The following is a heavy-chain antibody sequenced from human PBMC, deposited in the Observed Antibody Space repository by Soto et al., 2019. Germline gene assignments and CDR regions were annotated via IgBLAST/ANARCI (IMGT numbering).Heavy chain of an antibody. CDR1: GGTFSSYA. CDR2: IIPIFGTA. D-gene: IGHD3-3*01. CDR3: AGMTRPLEWYFDC. V-gene: IGHV1-69*13. Sequence: SVKVSCKASGGTFSSYAISWVRQAPGQGLEWMGGIIPIFGTANYAQKFQGRVTITADESTSTAYMELSSLRSEDTAVYYCAGMTRPLEWYFDCWGQGTLVPVSS. J-gene: IGHJ4*02.